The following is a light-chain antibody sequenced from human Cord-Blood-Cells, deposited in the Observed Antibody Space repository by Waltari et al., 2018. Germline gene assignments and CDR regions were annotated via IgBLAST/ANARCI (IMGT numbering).Light chain of an antibody. Sequence: DIVMTQSPDSLAVSLGERANINCKSSQSVLYSSHNKNYLSWYQQKPGQPPKLLIYWASTRESGVPDRFSGSGSGTDFTLTISSLQAEDVAVYYCQQYYSTPFTFGPGTKVDIK. CDR1: QSVLYSSHNKNY. CDR2: WAS. J-gene: IGKJ3*01. V-gene: IGKV4-1*01. CDR3: QQYYSTPFT.